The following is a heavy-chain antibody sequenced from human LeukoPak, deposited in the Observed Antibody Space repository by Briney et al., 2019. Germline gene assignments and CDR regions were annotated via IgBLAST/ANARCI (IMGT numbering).Heavy chain of an antibody. V-gene: IGHV4-59*02. J-gene: IGHJ3*01. CDR1: GASVHSFY. CDR3: SGSLSGWDAFDF. CDR2: THYTGRS. D-gene: IGHD6-19*01. Sequence: PSEALSLTCPVSGASVHSFYWSWIRQPPGKGLEWIGYTHYTGRSKYNPSLKSRVTMSVDTSKNGFSLKLTSVTPADTAVYFCSGSLSGWDAFDFWGPGTMLTVSS.